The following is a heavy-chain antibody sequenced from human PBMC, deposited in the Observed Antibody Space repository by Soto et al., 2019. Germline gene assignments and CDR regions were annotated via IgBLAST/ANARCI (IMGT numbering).Heavy chain of an antibody. CDR2: ISSSSSYI. Sequence: GGSLRLSCAASGFTFSSYSMNWVRQAPGKGLEWVSSISSSSSYIYYADSVKGRFTISRDNAKNSLYLQMNSLRAEDTAVYYCARGRLVLRFLEWLPNDAFDIWGQGTMVTVSS. J-gene: IGHJ3*02. CDR3: ARGRLVLRFLEWLPNDAFDI. V-gene: IGHV3-21*01. CDR1: GFTFSSYS. D-gene: IGHD3-3*01.